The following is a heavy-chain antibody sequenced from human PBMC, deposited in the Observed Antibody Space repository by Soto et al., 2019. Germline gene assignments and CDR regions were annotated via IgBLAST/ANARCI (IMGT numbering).Heavy chain of an antibody. J-gene: IGHJ3*01. Sequence: EVQLLVSGGGLVQPGGSLRLTCAASGFTFPSYVMSWARQAPGKGLEWVSTITGSGDDTYYADSVRGRFTISRDNSKSTLYMDMNSLRAEDTAVYYCAKRQLSGGPFRTWGQGTMVTVSS. CDR3: AKRQLSGGPFRT. CDR2: ITGSGDDT. CDR1: GFTFPSYV. D-gene: IGHD1-1*01. V-gene: IGHV3-23*01.